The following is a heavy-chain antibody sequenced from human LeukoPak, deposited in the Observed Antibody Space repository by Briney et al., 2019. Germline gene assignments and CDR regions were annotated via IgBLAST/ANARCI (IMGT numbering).Heavy chain of an antibody. J-gene: IGHJ4*02. CDR2: ISTSSSYI. CDR1: GFTFSSYS. D-gene: IGHD3-22*01. V-gene: IGHV3-21*01. Sequence: PGGSLRLSCAASGFTFSSYSMTWVRQAPGKGLEWVSSISTSSSYIYYADSVKGRFTISRDNAKNSLYLQMNSLRAEDTAVYYCARVVRNYYDSSGYYPYYFDYWGQGTLVTVSS. CDR3: ARVVRNYYDSSGYYPYYFDY.